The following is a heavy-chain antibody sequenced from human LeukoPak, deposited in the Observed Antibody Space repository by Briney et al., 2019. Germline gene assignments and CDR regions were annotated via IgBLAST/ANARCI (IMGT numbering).Heavy chain of an antibody. Sequence: PGGSLRLSCAASGFTFSSYGMPWVRQAPGKGLEWVAVISYDGSNKYYADSVKGRFTISRDNSKNTLYLQMNSLRAEDTAVYYCAKKADFWSGYDCWGQGTLVTVSS. D-gene: IGHD3-3*01. V-gene: IGHV3-30*18. CDR3: AKKADFWSGYDC. J-gene: IGHJ4*02. CDR2: ISYDGSNK. CDR1: GFTFSSYG.